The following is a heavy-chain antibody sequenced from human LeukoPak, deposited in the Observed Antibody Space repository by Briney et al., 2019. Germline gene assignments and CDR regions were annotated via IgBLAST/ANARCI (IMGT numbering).Heavy chain of an antibody. D-gene: IGHD5-24*01. CDR2: IGISSGNT. Sequence: PGGSLRLSCAASGFTFSAYRMNWVRQAPGKGLEWISYIGISSGNTKYADSVKGRFTISGDKAKNSLYLQMNSLRVEDTAVYYCARDYKYAFDNWGQGTLVTVSS. CDR1: GFTFSAYR. J-gene: IGHJ4*02. V-gene: IGHV3-48*01. CDR3: ARDYKYAFDN.